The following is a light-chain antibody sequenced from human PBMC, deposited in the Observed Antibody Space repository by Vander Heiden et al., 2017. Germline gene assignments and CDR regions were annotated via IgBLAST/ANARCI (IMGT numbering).Light chain of an antibody. Sequence: IQLTQSSSSLSASVGDRVTITCRASQAISSSFAWYQQKPGKAPKSLIYAAATLQSGVPSRFSGSGSGTEFTLTISSLQPEDFATYYYQQHYSSPLTFGGGTKVEMK. V-gene: IGKV1-9*01. CDR3: QQHYSSPLT. J-gene: IGKJ4*01. CDR2: AAA. CDR1: QAISSS.